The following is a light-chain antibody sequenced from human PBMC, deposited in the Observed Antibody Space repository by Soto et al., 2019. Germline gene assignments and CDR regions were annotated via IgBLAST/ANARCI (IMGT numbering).Light chain of an antibody. J-gene: IGKJ5*01. CDR1: QSVSRY. CDR2: DAS. V-gene: IGKV3-11*01. Sequence: IMITKSPGTLDFTQGQKSSLSCMASQSVSRYLAWYQQKPGQAPRLLIYDASNRATGIPARFSGSGSGTDFTLTISSVDAEHFAVYYRQQRSNSPPITFGHGARVEIK. CDR3: QQRSNSPPIT.